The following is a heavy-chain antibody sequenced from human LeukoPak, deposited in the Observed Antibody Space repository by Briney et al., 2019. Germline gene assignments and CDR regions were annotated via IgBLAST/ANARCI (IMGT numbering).Heavy chain of an antibody. D-gene: IGHD3-16*01. V-gene: IGHV3-23*01. Sequence: GGSLRLSCAVSGLTFNNYDMSWVRQAPGKGLEWVSAISKSGDHTYYAASAKGRFTIYRDNSKNTQYLQMNSLRAEDTAVYYCATSWGPDTSAFRWGRDGMDVWGQGTTVTVSS. CDR1: GLTFNNYD. CDR3: ATSWGPDTSAFRWGRDGMDV. CDR2: ISKSGDHT. J-gene: IGHJ6*02.